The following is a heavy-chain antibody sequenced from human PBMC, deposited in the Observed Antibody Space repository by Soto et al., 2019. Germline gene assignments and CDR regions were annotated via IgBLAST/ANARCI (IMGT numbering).Heavy chain of an antibody. CDR3: TRAPVALGDYFDY. CDR2: INSYSGNT. Sequence: GASVKVSCKASGYPFTDYDINWVRQAPGQGLEWMGWINSYSGNTGYAQKFRGRVTMTSDTSLTSTYLELSSLTSDDTAVYYCTRAPVALGDYFDYWGQGTLVTVSS. CDR1: GYPFTDYD. J-gene: IGHJ4*02. V-gene: IGHV1-8*01. D-gene: IGHD6-19*01.